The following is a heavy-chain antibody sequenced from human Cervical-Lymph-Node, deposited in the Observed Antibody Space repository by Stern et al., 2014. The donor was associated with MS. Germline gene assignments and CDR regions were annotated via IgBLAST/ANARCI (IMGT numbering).Heavy chain of an antibody. V-gene: IGHV4-28*01. CDR1: GSSISSYHW. CDR2: IFHSGDT. CDR3: ARKPAGNREFDF. J-gene: IGHJ4*02. Sequence: QLQLQESGPGLVKPSDTLSLTCAVSGSSISSYHWWGWIRQPPGKGLEWIGYIFHSGDTYYIPSLKSRLTMSVDTSKTQFSLKLNSVTAVDTAVYYCARKPAGNREFDFWGQGTLVSVSS. D-gene: IGHD1-14*01.